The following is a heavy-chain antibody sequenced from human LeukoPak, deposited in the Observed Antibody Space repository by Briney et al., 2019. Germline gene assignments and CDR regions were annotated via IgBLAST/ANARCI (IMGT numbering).Heavy chain of an antibody. CDR3: ARHVDNYVLGGFDY. CDR2: IYYSGST. CDR1: GGSISSSSYY. Sequence: PSETLSLTCTVSGGSISSSSYYWGWIRQPPGKGLEWIGSIYYSGSTYYNPSLKSRVTISVDTSKNQFSLKLSSVTAADTAVYYCARHVDNYVLGGFDYWGQGTLSTVSS. D-gene: IGHD3-10*02. J-gene: IGHJ4*02. V-gene: IGHV4-39*01.